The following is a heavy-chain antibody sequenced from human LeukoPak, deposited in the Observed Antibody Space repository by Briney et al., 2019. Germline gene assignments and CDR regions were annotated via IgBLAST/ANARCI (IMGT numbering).Heavy chain of an antibody. V-gene: IGHV4-59*01. Sequence: ASETLSLTCTVSGDSISTYYWSWIRQPPGKGLEWIGYIYYRVTSDYNPSLKSRVTMSVDMSTRQISLKLSSVTAADTAAYYCARAVGGDGSGSLWGPGTLVTVSS. CDR2: IYYRVTS. D-gene: IGHD3-10*01. CDR1: GDSISTYY. J-gene: IGHJ4*02. CDR3: ARAVGGDGSGSL.